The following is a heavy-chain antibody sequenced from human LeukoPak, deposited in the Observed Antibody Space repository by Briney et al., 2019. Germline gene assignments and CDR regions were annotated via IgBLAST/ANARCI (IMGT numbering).Heavy chain of an antibody. CDR3: ARANVYYGDGYYPVVGCYFDY. CDR2: ARNKANSYTT. V-gene: IGHV3-72*01. CDR1: GFTFSDHY. Sequence: GGSLRLSCAASGFTFSDHYMDWVRQAPGKGLEWVGRARNKANSYTTEYAASVKGRFTISRDDSKNSLYLQMNSLKTEDTAVYYCARANVYYGDGYYPVVGCYFDYWGQGTLVTVSS. J-gene: IGHJ4*02. D-gene: IGHD3-22*01.